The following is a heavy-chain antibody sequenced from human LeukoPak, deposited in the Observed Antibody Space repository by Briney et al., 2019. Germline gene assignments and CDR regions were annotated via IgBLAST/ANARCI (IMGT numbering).Heavy chain of an antibody. Sequence: PGGSLRLSCAASGFTFSSYGMHWVRQAPGKGLEWVAVIWYDGSNKYYADSVKGRFTISRDNAKNSLYLQMNSLRADDTAVYYCARDLAVAGHWGQGTLVTVSS. V-gene: IGHV3-33*01. CDR3: ARDLAVAGH. CDR2: IWYDGSNK. CDR1: GFTFSSYG. J-gene: IGHJ4*02. D-gene: IGHD6-19*01.